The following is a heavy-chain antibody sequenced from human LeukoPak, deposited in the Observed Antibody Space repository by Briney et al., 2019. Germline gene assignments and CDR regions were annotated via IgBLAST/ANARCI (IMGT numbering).Heavy chain of an antibody. CDR1: GYTFTDYY. CDR2: IIPILGIA. CDR3: ARDPGPRAFDI. J-gene: IGHJ3*02. Sequence: ASVKVSCKASGYTFTDYYIHWLRQAPGQGLEWMGRIIPILGIANYAQKFQGRVTITADKSTSTAYMELSSLRSEDTAVYYCARDPGPRAFDIWGQGTMVTVSS. V-gene: IGHV1-69*04.